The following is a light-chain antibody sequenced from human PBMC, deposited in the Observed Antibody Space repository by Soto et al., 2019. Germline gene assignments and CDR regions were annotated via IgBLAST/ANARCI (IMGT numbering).Light chain of an antibody. V-gene: IGKV1-5*01. Sequence: DIQMTQSPSTLSASVGARVTITCRASQSISSWLAWYQQKPGKAPKLLIYDASSLESGVPSRFSGSGSGTEFTLTISSLQPDDFATYYCQQYNSYPYTFGQGTKREIK. CDR3: QQYNSYPYT. J-gene: IGKJ2*01. CDR2: DAS. CDR1: QSISSW.